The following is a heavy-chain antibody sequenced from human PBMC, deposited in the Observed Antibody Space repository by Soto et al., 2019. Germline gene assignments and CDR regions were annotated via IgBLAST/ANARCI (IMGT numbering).Heavy chain of an antibody. CDR2: IYYSGST. CDR1: GGSISSYY. J-gene: IGHJ4*02. CDR3: ASVYRSRYGDDYFDY. V-gene: IGHV4-59*05. D-gene: IGHD4-17*01. Sequence: SETLSLTCTVSGGSISSYYWSWIRQPPGKGLEWIGSIYYSGSTYYNPSLKSRVTTSVDTSKNQFSLKLSSVTAADTAVYYCASVYRSRYGDDYFDYWGQGTLVTVSS.